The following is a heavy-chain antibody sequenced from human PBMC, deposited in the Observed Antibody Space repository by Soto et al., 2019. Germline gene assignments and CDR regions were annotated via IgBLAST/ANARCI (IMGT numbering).Heavy chain of an antibody. V-gene: IGHV3-9*01. J-gene: IGHJ4*02. D-gene: IGHD3-10*01. CDR3: AKDMRSSQGGSYAAEL. Sequence: EVQLVESGGGLVQPGRSLRLSCAASGFFFEDYAMHWVRQAPGKGLEWVSAISWNSGNIGYADSVKGRFTISRDNAKNSVYLQMNSLRTEDTAFYFCAKDMRSSQGGSYAAELWGQGTLVTVSS. CDR2: ISWNSGNI. CDR1: GFFFEDYA.